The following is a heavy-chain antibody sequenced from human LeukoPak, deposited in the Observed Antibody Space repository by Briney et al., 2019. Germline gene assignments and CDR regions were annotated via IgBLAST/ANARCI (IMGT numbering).Heavy chain of an antibody. J-gene: IGHJ3*02. CDR3: TTPYGSGSYLNAFEI. CDR2: IKSQTAGGTT. D-gene: IGHD3-10*01. CDR1: GFTFSNAW. Sequence: GGSLRLSCAASGFTFSNAWMSWVRQAPGKGLGWVGRIKSQTAGGTTDYAAPVKGRFTMSRDDSKNTVYLQMNSLKTEDTAVYYCTTPYGSGSYLNAFEIWGQGTMVTVSS. V-gene: IGHV3-15*01.